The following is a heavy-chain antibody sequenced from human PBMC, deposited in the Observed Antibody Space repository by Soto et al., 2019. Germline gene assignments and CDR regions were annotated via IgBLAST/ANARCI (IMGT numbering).Heavy chain of an antibody. J-gene: IGHJ4*02. D-gene: IGHD6-19*01. CDR1: GFTFSSYG. Sequence: GGSLRLSCAASGFTFSSYGMHWVRQAPGKGLEWVAVISYDGSNKYYADSVKGRFTISRDNSKNTLYLQMNSLRAEDTAVYYCAKARTSSGWSGGDYWGQGTLVTVSS. V-gene: IGHV3-30*18. CDR3: AKARTSSGWSGGDY. CDR2: ISYDGSNK.